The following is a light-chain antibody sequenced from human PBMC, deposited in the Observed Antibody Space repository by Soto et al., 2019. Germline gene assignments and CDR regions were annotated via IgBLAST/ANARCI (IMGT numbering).Light chain of an antibody. CDR2: AAS. J-gene: IGKJ5*01. CDR1: QSISSY. V-gene: IGKV1-39*01. CDR3: QQGSSSPLT. Sequence: DIEMTQSPSSLSASVGDRVTITCRASQSISSYLNWYQQKPGKAPKLLIYAASSLQSGVPSRFSGSGSGTDFTLTISSLQPEDSATYYCQQGSSSPLTFGQGTRLEIK.